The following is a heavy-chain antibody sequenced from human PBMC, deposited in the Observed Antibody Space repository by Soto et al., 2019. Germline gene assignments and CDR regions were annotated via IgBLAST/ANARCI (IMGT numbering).Heavy chain of an antibody. CDR2: IWYDGSNK. Sequence: GGSLRLSCAASGFTFSSYGMHWVRQAPGKGLEWVAVIWYDGSNKYYADSVKGRFTISRDNSKNTLYLQMNSLRAEDTAVYYCARDKGSSGPRLQAFDIWGQGTMVTVSS. J-gene: IGHJ3*02. D-gene: IGHD6-19*01. CDR1: GFTFSSYG. CDR3: ARDKGSSGPRLQAFDI. V-gene: IGHV3-33*01.